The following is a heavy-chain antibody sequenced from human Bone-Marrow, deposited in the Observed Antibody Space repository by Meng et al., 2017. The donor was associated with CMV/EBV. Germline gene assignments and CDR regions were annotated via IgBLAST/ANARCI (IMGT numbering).Heavy chain of an antibody. D-gene: IGHD2-15*01. CDR2: ISTDNGNT. Sequence: ASVKVSCKASGYTFTSYGISWVRQAPGEGLEWMGWISTDNGNTKFAQKFQGRVTMTADTSTSTAYMELRSLRPDDTAVYYCARDPYRVAAPEYFHHWGQGALVTVSS. CDR1: GYTFTSYG. V-gene: IGHV1-18*01. CDR3: ARDPYRVAAPEYFHH. J-gene: IGHJ1*01.